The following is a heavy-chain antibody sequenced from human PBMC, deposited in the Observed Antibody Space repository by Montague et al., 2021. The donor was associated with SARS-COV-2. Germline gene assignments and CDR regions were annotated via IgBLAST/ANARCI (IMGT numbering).Heavy chain of an antibody. V-gene: IGHV4-34*01. J-gene: IGHJ4*02. CDR1: GGSFHNFY. D-gene: IGHD1-26*01. CDR2: IDYNKST. Sequence: SETLSLTCAVSGGSFHNFYWGWIRQPPGNGLEWFGEIDYNKSTNYNPSLESRVTISVDTSKNQFSLNLTSVTAADTAMYYCARTTRVVGFNPGLGYWGQGTQVTVSS. CDR3: ARTTRVVGFNPGLGY.